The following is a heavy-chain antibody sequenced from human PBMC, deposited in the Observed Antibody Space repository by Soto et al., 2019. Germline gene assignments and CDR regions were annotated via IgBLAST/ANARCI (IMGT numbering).Heavy chain of an antibody. J-gene: IGHJ4*02. Sequence: PGGSLRLSCAGSGFTFSRYWMHWVRQVPGKGLVWVANIVSDGSRTTYADSVKGRFTISRDNAKNTLYLQMDSLRVEDTAVYYCERDANAEPFDDWGQGTLVTVSS. V-gene: IGHV3-74*01. CDR2: IVSDGSRT. CDR3: ERDANAEPFDD. CDR1: GFTFSRYW.